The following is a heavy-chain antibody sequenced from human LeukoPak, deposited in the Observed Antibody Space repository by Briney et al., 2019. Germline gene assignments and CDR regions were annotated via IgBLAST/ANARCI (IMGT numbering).Heavy chain of an antibody. CDR3: ARDPYSGNYGNYYYYYMDV. Sequence: GGSLRLSCATSGFTFNNYNMNWVRQAPGRALEWVSSITSSGTYIFYADSVKGRFTISRDNAKNSLYLQMNSLGPEDTAVYYCARDPYSGNYGNYYYYYMDVWGKGTTVTIPS. CDR2: ITSSGTYI. CDR1: GFTFNNYN. J-gene: IGHJ6*03. V-gene: IGHV3-21*01. D-gene: IGHD1-26*01.